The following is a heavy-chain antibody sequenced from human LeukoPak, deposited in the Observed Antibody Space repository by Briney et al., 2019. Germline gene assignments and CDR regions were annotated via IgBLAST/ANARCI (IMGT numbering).Heavy chain of an antibody. CDR1: GFTFNRFA. D-gene: IGHD6-13*01. CDR3: AKEHMAAAVYYFDC. J-gene: IGHJ4*02. CDR2: ITGSGDRT. V-gene: IGHV3-23*01. Sequence: GGSLRLSCAASGFTFNRFAMSWVRQAPGKGLEWVSSITGSGDRTFYADSVKGRFTISRDNSKDTLYLQMNSLRAEDTAVYYCAKEHMAAAVYYFDCWGQGTLVSVSS.